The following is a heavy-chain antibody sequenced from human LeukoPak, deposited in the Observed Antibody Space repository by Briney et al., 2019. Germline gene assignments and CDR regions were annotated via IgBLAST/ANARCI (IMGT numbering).Heavy chain of an antibody. D-gene: IGHD6-19*01. V-gene: IGHV3-30-3*02. CDR3: AKNQGQWLVPVDY. J-gene: IGHJ4*02. Sequence: PGRSLRLSCAASGFTFSSYAMHWVRQAPGKGLEWVAVISYDGSNKYYADSVKGRFTISRDNSKNTLYLQMNNLRAEDTALYYCAKNQGQWLVPVDYWGQGTLVTVSS. CDR2: ISYDGSNK. CDR1: GFTFSSYA.